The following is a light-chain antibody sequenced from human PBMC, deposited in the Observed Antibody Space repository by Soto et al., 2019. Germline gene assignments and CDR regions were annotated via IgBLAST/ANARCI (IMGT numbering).Light chain of an antibody. V-gene: IGKV1-39*01. J-gene: IGKJ1*01. Sequence: DIQMTQSPSSLSASVGDRVTITCRASQSVSYFLNWYQQKPGKAPQLLIYAASSLQSGVSSRFSGSGSGTDFTLSINSLQPEDFATYYCQQTFSTVWTFGQGTKVEMK. CDR1: QSVSYF. CDR2: AAS. CDR3: QQTFSTVWT.